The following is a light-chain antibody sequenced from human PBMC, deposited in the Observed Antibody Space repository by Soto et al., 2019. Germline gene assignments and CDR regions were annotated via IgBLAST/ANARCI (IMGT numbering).Light chain of an antibody. CDR3: HQCGDSPRT. CDR1: QSVSYY. V-gene: IGKV3-20*01. J-gene: IGKJ5*01. Sequence: EIVLTQSPGTLSLSPGEIATLSCRASQSVSYYLAWYQQKPGQAPRLLIYDASSRATGVPDRFSGSGSGTDFTLAIRRLEPEDFAVYYCHQCGDSPRTFGQGTRLEIK. CDR2: DAS.